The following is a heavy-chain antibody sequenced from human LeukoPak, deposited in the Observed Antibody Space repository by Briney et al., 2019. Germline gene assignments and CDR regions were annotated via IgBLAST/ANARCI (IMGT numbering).Heavy chain of an antibody. CDR3: AGGKPRRYNWNAGPDAFDI. V-gene: IGHV4-34*01. CDR1: GGSFSGYY. J-gene: IGHJ3*02. CDR2: INHSGST. D-gene: IGHD1-1*01. Sequence: SETLSLTCAVYGGSFSGYYWSWIRQPPGKGLEWIGEINHSGSTNYNPSLKSRVTISVDTSKNQFSLKLSSVTAADTAVYYCAGGKPRRYNWNAGPDAFDIWGQGTMVTVSS.